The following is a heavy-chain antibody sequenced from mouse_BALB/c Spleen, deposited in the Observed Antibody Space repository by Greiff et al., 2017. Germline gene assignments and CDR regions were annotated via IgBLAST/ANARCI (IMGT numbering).Heavy chain of an antibody. D-gene: IGHD2-14*01. Sequence: QVQLQQSGAELARPGASVKLSCKASGYTFTDYYINWVKQRTGQGLEWIGEIYPGSGNTYYNEKFKGKATLTADKSSSTAYMQLSSLTSEDSAVYFCARYGRYDDGYAMDYWGQGTSVTVSS. V-gene: IGHV1-77*01. J-gene: IGHJ4*01. CDR3: ARYGRYDDGYAMDY. CDR1: GYTFTDYY. CDR2: IYPGSGNT.